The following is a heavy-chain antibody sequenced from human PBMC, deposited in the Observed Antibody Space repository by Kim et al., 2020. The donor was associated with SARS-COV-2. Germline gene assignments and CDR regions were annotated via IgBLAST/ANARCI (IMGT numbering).Heavy chain of an antibody. CDR2: MNPNSGNT. CDR1: GYTFTSYD. J-gene: IGHJ5*02. V-gene: IGHV1-8*01. CDR3: ARGIGSSGWNNWFDP. Sequence: ASVKVSCKASGYTFTSYDINWVRQATGQGLEWMGWMNPNSGNTGYAQKFHGRVTMTRNTSISTAYMELSSLRSEDTAVYYCARGIGSSGWNNWFDPWGQGTLVTVSS. D-gene: IGHD6-19*01.